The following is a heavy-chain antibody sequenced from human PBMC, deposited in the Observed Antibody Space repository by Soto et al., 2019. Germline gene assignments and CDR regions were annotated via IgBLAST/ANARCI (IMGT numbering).Heavy chain of an antibody. Sequence: QVQLVQSGAEVKNPGSSVKVSCKGSGATFTRSVISWVRQVPGQRLEWMGRIIPVLGVENHAQNFQGRVTVTADKSTSTAYLELNSLKSEDTAIYYCASSTTGVYVFHDWGQGTLVTVSS. CDR3: ASSTTGVYVFHD. CDR2: IIPVLGVE. CDR1: GATFTRSV. J-gene: IGHJ4*02. V-gene: IGHV1-69*02. D-gene: IGHD1-1*01.